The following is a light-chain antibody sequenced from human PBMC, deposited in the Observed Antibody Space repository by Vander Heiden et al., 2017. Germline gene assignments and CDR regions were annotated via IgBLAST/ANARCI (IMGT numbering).Light chain of an antibody. CDR3: QVWDSSSDHYV. Sequence: SYVMTQPPSVSVAPGQTARTTCGGNNIGSRSVQWYQQKPGQAPVLVVYDDSDRPSGIPERLSGSNSGNTATLTISRVEAGDEADYYCQVWDSSSDHYVFGTGTKVTVL. J-gene: IGLJ1*01. CDR2: DDS. V-gene: IGLV3-21*02. CDR1: NIGSRS.